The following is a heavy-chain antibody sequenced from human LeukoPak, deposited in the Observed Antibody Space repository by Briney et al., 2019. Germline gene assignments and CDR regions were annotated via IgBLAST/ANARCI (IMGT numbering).Heavy chain of an antibody. D-gene: IGHD1-26*01. Sequence: GGSLRLSCTASGFTFSSYGMDWVRQASGKGLEWVGRTRSKANSYATAYAASVKGRFTISRDDSKNTAYLQMNSLKTEDTAVYYCTRLSGSYDYYYMDVWGKGTTVTVSS. V-gene: IGHV3-73*01. CDR1: GFTFSSYG. J-gene: IGHJ6*03. CDR3: TRLSGSYDYYYMDV. CDR2: TRSKANSYAT.